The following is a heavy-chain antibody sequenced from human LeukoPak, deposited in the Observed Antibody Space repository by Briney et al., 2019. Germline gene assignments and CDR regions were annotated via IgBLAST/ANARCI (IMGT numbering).Heavy chain of an antibody. J-gene: IGHJ6*02. CDR1: GFTFSSYA. V-gene: IGHV3-30*02. CDR3: GRDPDRLLVFGLDV. Sequence: PGGSLRLSCAASGFTFSSYAMSWGRQAPGKGLEWVGYIRYDGATTYYADSVKGRFSISRDKSKDMVYLQMDSLTPEDSAVYFCGRDPDRLLVFGLDVWGQGTTVIVSS. CDR2: IRYDGATT. D-gene: IGHD3-3*01.